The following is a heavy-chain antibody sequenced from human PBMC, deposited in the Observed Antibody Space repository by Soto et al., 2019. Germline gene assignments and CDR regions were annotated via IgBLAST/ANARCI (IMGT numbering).Heavy chain of an antibody. CDR1: GDSVSSNSAT. Sequence: PSQTLSLTCVISGDSVSSNSATWSRVRQSPSRGLEWLGRTYYRSKWYNDYAVSVKSRITINPDTSKNQFSLQLNSVSPEDTAVYYCARGYSTGWYYFDYWGQGTLVTVSS. CDR3: ARGYSTGWYYFDY. CDR2: TYYRSKWYN. V-gene: IGHV6-1*01. J-gene: IGHJ4*02. D-gene: IGHD6-19*01.